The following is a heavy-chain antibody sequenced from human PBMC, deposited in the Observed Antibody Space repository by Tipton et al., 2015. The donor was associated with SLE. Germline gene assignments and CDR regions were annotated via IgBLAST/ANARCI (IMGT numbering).Heavy chain of an antibody. Sequence: GLVKPSETLSLTCAVYGGSFSGYYWSWIRQPPGKGLEWIGEINHSGRATYSPPLKSRVSMSVDTSKNQFSLTLKSVTDADTAVYFCARTGSSFGEGFDYWGQGSLVTISS. CDR3: ARTGSSFGEGFDY. V-gene: IGHV4-34*01. D-gene: IGHD3-16*01. CDR1: GGSFSGYY. CDR2: INHSGRA. J-gene: IGHJ4*02.